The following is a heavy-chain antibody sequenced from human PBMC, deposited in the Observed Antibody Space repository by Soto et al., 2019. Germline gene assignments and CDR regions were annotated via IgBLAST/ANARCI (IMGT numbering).Heavy chain of an antibody. CDR2: INHSGST. D-gene: IGHD3-16*02. V-gene: IGHV4-34*01. J-gene: IGHJ4*02. CDR1: GGSFSGYY. Sequence: SETLSLTCAVYGGSFSGYYWSWIRQPPGKGLEWIGEINHSGSTNYNPSLKSRVTISVDTSKNQFSLKLSSVTAADTAVYYCARRLYPAPGGVIVGPLDYWGQGTLVTASS. CDR3: ARRLYPAPGGVIVGPLDY.